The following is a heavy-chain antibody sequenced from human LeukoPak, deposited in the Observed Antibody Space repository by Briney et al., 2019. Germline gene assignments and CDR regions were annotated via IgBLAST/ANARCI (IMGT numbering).Heavy chain of an antibody. D-gene: IGHD3-9*01. J-gene: IGHJ5*02. V-gene: IGHV4-59*11. Sequence: SETLSLTCTVSGGSISSHYWSWIWQPPGKGLEWIGYIYYSGSTNYNPSLKSRVTISVDTSKNQFSLKLSSVTAADTAVYYCARDLADILTDYNWFDPWGQGTLVTVSS. CDR2: IYYSGST. CDR1: GGSISSHY. CDR3: ARDLADILTDYNWFDP.